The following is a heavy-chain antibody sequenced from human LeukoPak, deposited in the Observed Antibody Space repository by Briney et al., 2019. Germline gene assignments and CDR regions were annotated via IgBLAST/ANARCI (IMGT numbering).Heavy chain of an antibody. D-gene: IGHD2-2*02. CDR1: GGSFSGYY. CDR2: INHSGST. V-gene: IGHV4-34*01. CDR3: ARGPSSDCSSTSCYNSPTDY. J-gene: IGHJ4*02. Sequence: ASETLSLTCAVYGGSFSGYYWSWIRQPPGKGLEWIGEINHSGSTNYNLSLKSRVTISVDTSKNQFSLKLSSVTAADTAVYYCARGPSSDCSSTSCYNSPTDYWGQGTLVTVSS.